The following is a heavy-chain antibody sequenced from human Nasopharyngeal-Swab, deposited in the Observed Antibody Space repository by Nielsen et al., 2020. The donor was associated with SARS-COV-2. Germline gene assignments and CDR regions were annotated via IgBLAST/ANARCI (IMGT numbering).Heavy chain of an antibody. D-gene: IGHD5-24*01. CDR3: ARRAARDGYNYEVDP. J-gene: IGHJ5*02. V-gene: IGHV5-51*01. CDR1: GYSFANYW. CDR2: IYPGNSDT. Sequence: GESLKISCTGFGYSFANYWIGWVRQMPGKGLEWMGSIYPGNSDTRYSPAFHGRVTISADKSINTAYLQWISLRASDTAVYCCARRAARDGYNYEVDPWGQGTLVTVSS.